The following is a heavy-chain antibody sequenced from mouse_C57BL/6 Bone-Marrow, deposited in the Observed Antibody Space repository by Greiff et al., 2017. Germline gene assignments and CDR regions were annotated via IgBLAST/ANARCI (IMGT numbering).Heavy chain of an antibody. CDR1: GFNIKDDY. CDR2: IDPENGDT. J-gene: IGHJ2*01. CDR3: TTFITTVVADY. Sequence: EVKLEESGAELVRPGASVKLSCTASGFNIKDDYMHWVKQRPEQGLEWIGWIDPENGDTEYASKFQGKATITADTSSNTAYLQLSSLTSEDTAVYYCTTFITTVVADYWGQGTTLTVSS. D-gene: IGHD1-1*01. V-gene: IGHV14-4*01.